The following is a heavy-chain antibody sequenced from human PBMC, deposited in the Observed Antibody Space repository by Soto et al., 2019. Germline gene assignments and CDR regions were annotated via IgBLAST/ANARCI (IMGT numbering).Heavy chain of an antibody. Sequence: QVQLVESGGGVVQPGRSLRLSCAASGFTFSSYGMHWVRQAPGKGLEWVAVISYDGSNKYYADSVKGRFTISRDNSKNTLDLQMNSLRAEDTAVHYCAKDRGGELDYWGQGTLVTVSS. V-gene: IGHV3-30*18. CDR1: GFTFSSYG. J-gene: IGHJ4*02. D-gene: IGHD1-26*01. CDR2: ISYDGSNK. CDR3: AKDRGGELDY.